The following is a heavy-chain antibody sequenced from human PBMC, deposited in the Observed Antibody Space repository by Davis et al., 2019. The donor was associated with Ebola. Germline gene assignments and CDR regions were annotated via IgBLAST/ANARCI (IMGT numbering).Heavy chain of an antibody. CDR3: ARQSGAFDI. CDR1: GGSISSSSYY. D-gene: IGHD1-26*01. J-gene: IGHJ3*02. V-gene: IGHV4-39*01. Sequence: SETLSLTCTVSGGSISSSSYYWGWIRQPPGKGLEWIGSIYYSGSTYYNPSLKSRVTISVDTSKNQFSLKLSSVTAADTAVYYCARQSGAFDIWGQGTMVTVSS. CDR2: IYYSGST.